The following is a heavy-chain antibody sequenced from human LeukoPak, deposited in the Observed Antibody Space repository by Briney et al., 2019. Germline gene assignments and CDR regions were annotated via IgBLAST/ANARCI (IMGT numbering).Heavy chain of an antibody. CDR1: GFTFSDYY. CDR2: ISSSGSTI. Sequence: GGSLRLSCAASGFTFSDYYMSWIRQAPGKGLEWVSYISSSGSTIYYADSVKGRFTISRDNAKNSLYLQMNSLRAEDTAVYYCARAYSNYVVYYYGMDVWGQGTTVTVSS. V-gene: IGHV3-11*01. CDR3: ARAYSNYVVYYYGMDV. D-gene: IGHD4-11*01. J-gene: IGHJ6*02.